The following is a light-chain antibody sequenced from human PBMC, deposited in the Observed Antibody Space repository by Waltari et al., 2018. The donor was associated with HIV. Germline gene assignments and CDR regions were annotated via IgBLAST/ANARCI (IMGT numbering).Light chain of an antibody. CDR3: ESADDSGDHWV. CDR2: KDD. Sequence: SYELTQPPSVSVSPGQTARITCSGDALPKQFAYWYQQKAGQAPRRVIYKDDKRPSGIPDRFSGSMSGTTVTLIISGVQPEDEADYYCESADDSGDHWVFGGGTKLSVL. CDR1: ALPKQF. V-gene: IGLV3-25*03. J-gene: IGLJ3*02.